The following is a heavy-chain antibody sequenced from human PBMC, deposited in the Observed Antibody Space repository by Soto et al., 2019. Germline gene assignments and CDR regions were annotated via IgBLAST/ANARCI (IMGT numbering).Heavy chain of an antibody. V-gene: IGHV3-23*01. J-gene: IGHJ4*02. CDR2: ISGRDGST. Sequence: EVQLLESGGGLVQPGGSLRLSCSASGFTFSSYAMSWVRQAPGKGLEWVSAISGRDGSTYYADSVKGRFTISGDISKNTLYLQMNSLTAGDTAVYYCAKVVLVAATPAANYYFDYWGQGTLVTVSS. D-gene: IGHD2-15*01. CDR1: GFTFSSYA. CDR3: AKVVLVAATPAANYYFDY.